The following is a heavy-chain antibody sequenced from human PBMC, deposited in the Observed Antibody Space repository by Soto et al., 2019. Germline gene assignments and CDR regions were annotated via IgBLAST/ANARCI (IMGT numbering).Heavy chain of an antibody. CDR2: ISAYNGNT. V-gene: IGHV1-18*01. Sequence: GASVKVSCKASGYTFTSYGISWVRQAPGQGLEWMGWISAYNGNTNYAQKLQGRVTMTTDTSTSTAYMELRSLRSDDTAVYYCARVPPSRDFWSGYPLRWFDPWGQGTLVTVSS. CDR1: GYTFTSYG. D-gene: IGHD3-3*01. CDR3: ARVPPSRDFWSGYPLRWFDP. J-gene: IGHJ5*02.